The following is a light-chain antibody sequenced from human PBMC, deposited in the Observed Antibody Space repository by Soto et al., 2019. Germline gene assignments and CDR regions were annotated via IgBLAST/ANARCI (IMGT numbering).Light chain of an antibody. V-gene: IGKV1-27*01. CDR1: EAISNY. J-gene: IGKJ1*01. CDR2: GAS. CDR3: QNPNRAPWT. Sequence: DIPMTQSPSSLSASVGDRGIITCRAGEAISNYLAWYQQKPGKVPKLLIYGASTLQSGVPSRFSGSGSGTDFTLTISSLQTEDVATYYCQNPNRAPWTFGQGTKVESK.